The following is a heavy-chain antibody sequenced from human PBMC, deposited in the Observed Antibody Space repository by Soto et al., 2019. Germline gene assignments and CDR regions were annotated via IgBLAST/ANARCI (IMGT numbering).Heavy chain of an antibody. CDR3: ARDLPITMVRGVSRGSPGRNWFDP. Sequence: PSEPLSLTCTVSGGSISSGDYYWSWIRQPPGKGLEWIGYIDYSGSTYYNPSLKSRVTISVDTSKNQFSLNLSSVTAADTAVYYCARDLPITMVRGVSRGSPGRNWFDPWGQGTLVTVSS. D-gene: IGHD3-10*01. CDR2: IDYSGST. V-gene: IGHV4-30-4*01. CDR1: GGSISSGDYY. J-gene: IGHJ5*02.